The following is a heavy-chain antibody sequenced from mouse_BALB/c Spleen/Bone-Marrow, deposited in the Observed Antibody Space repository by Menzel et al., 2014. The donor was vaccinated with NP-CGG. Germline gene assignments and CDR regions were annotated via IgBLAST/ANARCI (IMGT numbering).Heavy chain of an antibody. CDR1: VFNIKDTY. CDR3: ARYYCGNSYFDY. J-gene: IGHJ2*01. V-gene: IGHV14-3*02. D-gene: IGHD1-1*01. CDR2: IDPANGNT. Sequence: EVKLVESGAELVKPGASVKLSCTASVFNIKDTYMHWVKQRPVQGLEWIGRIDPANGNTKYDPNYQGKATIKADTSSNTAYLQLSSLTSEDTAVYYCARYYCGNSYFDYWGQGTTLTVSS.